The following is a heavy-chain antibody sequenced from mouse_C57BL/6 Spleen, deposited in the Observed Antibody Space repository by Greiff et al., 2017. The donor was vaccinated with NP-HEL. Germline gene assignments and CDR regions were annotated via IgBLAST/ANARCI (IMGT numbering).Heavy chain of an antibody. CDR2: IYPSDSET. V-gene: IGHV1-61*01. J-gene: IGHJ2*01. CDR3: ARHYYGSSYDY. D-gene: IGHD1-1*01. Sequence: QVQLQQPGAELVRPGSSVKLSCKASGYTFTSYWMDWVKQRPGQGLEWIGNIYPSDSETHYNQKFKDKATLTVDKSSSTAYMQLSSLTSEDSAVYYCARHYYGSSYDYWGQGTTLTVSS. CDR1: GYTFTSYW.